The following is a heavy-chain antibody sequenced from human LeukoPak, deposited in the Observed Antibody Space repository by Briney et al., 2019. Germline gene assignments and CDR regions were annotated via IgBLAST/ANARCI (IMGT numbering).Heavy chain of an antibody. CDR2: IYSGGST. D-gene: IGHD6-19*01. CDR1: GFTVSSNY. Sequence: GGSLRLSCAASGFTVSSNYMSWVRQAPGKGLEWVSVIYSGGSTYYADSVKGRFTISRDNSKNTLYLQMNSLRAEDTAVYYCARDSRSGWYAEYFQHWGQGTLVTVSS. CDR3: ARDSRSGWYAEYFQH. V-gene: IGHV3-53*01. J-gene: IGHJ1*01.